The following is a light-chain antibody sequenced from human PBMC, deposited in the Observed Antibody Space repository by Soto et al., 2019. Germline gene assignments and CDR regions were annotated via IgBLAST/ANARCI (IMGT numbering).Light chain of an antibody. CDR1: QSVKSD. J-gene: IGKJ5*01. Sequence: EIVMTQSPDTLSVSPGERVTLSCRASQSVKSDLAWYQQKPGQSPRLLISAASTRATGLPARFSGTGSGTEFTLTISSLQSEDFAVYYCQQYGSSPRTFGQGTRLEIK. CDR3: QQYGSSPRT. CDR2: AAS. V-gene: IGKV3-15*01.